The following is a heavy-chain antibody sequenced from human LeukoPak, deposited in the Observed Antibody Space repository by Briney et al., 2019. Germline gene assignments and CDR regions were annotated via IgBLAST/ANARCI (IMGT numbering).Heavy chain of an antibody. Sequence: SETLSLTCAVYGGSFSGYYWSWICQPPGKGLEWIGEINHSGSTNYNPSLKSRVTISVDTSKNQFSLKLSSVTAADTAVYYCASLYSYYYYYGMDVWGQGTTVTVSS. CDR2: INHSGST. CDR3: ASLYSYYYYYGMDV. D-gene: IGHD4-11*01. J-gene: IGHJ6*02. CDR1: GGSFSGYY. V-gene: IGHV4-34*01.